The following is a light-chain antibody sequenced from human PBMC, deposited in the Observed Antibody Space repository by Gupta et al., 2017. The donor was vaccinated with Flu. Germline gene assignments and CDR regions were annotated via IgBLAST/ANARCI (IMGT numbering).Light chain of an antibody. V-gene: IGKV1-5*03. CDR1: QTINGR. J-gene: IGKJ1*01. CDR3: QQEDVVPYV. Sequence: PSTLSASVGDRVTVTCRASQTINGRLAWYQQKPGRAPKLLIYKASSVESGVPSRFSGSGSGTEFTLTIDNLQPDDFATYYCQQEDVVPYVFGQGTKVDI. CDR2: KAS.